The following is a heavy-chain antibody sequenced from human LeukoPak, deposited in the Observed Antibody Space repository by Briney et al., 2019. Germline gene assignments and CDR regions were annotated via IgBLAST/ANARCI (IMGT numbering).Heavy chain of an antibody. D-gene: IGHD5-12*01. J-gene: IGHJ4*02. CDR2: ITPNGGGT. V-gene: IGHV1-2*02. CDR3: ASGDSHYDRNRRPLHY. CDR1: GYTFTGYY. Sequence: ASVKVSCKTSGYTFTGYYIHWVRQAPGQGLEWMGWITPNGGGTNYAQSFQGRVTMTRDTSISTAYMEVYTLTSDDTAIYYCASGDSHYDRNRRPLHYWGQGTLVTVSS.